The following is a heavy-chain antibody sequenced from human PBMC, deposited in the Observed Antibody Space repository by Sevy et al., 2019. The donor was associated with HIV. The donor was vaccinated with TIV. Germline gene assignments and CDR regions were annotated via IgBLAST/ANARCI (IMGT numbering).Heavy chain of an antibody. Sequence: GGSLRLSCAASGFTFSSYGMHWVRQAPGKGLEWVAVIWYDGSNKYYTDSVKGRFTISRDNSKNMVYLQMNSLRAEDTAVYYCARLRVIASAPYYFDYWGQGALVTVSS. CDR3: ARLRVIASAPYYFDY. D-gene: IGHD2-21*01. V-gene: IGHV3-33*01. CDR2: IWYDGSNK. CDR1: GFTFSSYG. J-gene: IGHJ4*02.